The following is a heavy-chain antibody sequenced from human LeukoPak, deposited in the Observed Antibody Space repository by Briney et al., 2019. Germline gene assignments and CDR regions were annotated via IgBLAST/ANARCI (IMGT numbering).Heavy chain of an antibody. CDR1: GFIFRNFW. Sequence: GGSLRLSCAASGFIFRNFWMSWVRQPPGRGLEWVANIEEDGSEKYYLDSVKGRFTISRDNAKNSLSLQMNSLRAEDTAIYYCAGLRKGGYSENWGQGTLATASS. V-gene: IGHV3-7*01. D-gene: IGHD3-16*01. J-gene: IGHJ4*02. CDR3: AGLRKGGYSEN. CDR2: IEEDGSEK.